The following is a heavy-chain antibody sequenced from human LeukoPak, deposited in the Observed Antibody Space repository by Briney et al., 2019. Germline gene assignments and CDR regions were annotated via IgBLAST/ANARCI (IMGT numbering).Heavy chain of an antibody. V-gene: IGHV3-30*18. CDR2: ISYDGSNK. Sequence: GGSLRLSCAASGFTFSSYGMHWVRQAPGKGLEWVAVISYDGSNKYYADSVKGRFTISRDNSKNTLYLQMNSLRAEDTAVYYCAKDQGISPLWFGELRGYFDYWGQGTLVTVSS. CDR1: GFTFSSYG. CDR3: AKDQGISPLWFGELRGYFDY. J-gene: IGHJ4*02. D-gene: IGHD3-10*01.